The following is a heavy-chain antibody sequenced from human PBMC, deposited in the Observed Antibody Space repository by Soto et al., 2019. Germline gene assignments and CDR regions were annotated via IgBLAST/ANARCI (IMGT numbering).Heavy chain of an antibody. Sequence: QVQLVESGGGVVQPGRSLRLSCAASGFTFSSYGMHWVRQAPGKGLAWVAGISYDGSNKYYADSVKGRFTISRDNSKNTLYLQMNSLRAEDTAVYYCAKSGWLQLRYYGMDVWGQGTTVTVSS. D-gene: IGHD5-12*01. V-gene: IGHV3-30*18. J-gene: IGHJ6*02. CDR2: ISYDGSNK. CDR3: AKSGWLQLRYYGMDV. CDR1: GFTFSSYG.